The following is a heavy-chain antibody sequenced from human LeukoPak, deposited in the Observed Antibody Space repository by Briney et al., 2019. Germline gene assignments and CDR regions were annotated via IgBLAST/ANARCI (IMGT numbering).Heavy chain of an antibody. CDR1: GFSLSGYW. V-gene: IGHV3-7*01. J-gene: IGHJ4*02. Sequence: GGSLRLSCAASGFSLSGYWMSWVRQAPGQGLEWVANIGKDGSWIHYADSVKGRFTISRDNAKNSLYLQMNSLRADDTAIYYCARDLDFYATDYWGQGTLVTVSS. CDR3: ARDLDFYATDY. CDR2: IGKDGSWI. D-gene: IGHD2/OR15-2a*01.